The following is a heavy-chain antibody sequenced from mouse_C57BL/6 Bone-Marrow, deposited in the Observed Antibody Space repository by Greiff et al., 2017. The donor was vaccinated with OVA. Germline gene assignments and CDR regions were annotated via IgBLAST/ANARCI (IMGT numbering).Heavy chain of an antibody. V-gene: IGHV14-2*01. Sequence: EVQLQQSGAELVKPGASVKLSCTASGFNIKDYYMHWVKQRTEQGLEWIGRIDPEDGEIKYAPKFQGKATITADTSSNTAYLQLSSLTSEDTAVYYCASITTVYWYFDVWGTGTTVTVSS. CDR1: GFNIKDYY. CDR2: IDPEDGEI. D-gene: IGHD1-1*01. CDR3: ASITTVYWYFDV. J-gene: IGHJ1*03.